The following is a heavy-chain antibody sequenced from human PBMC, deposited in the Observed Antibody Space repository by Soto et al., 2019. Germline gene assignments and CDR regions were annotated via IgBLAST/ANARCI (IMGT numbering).Heavy chain of an antibody. D-gene: IGHD4-4*01. V-gene: IGHV3-30-3*01. Sequence: GGSLRLSCAASGFTFSSYAMHWVRQAPGKGLEWVAVISYDGSNKYYADSVKGRSTIARDNSKNTLYLQRTSLRAEDTAVYYCARDPDSNYGGWFDPWGQGTLVTVSS. CDR1: GFTFSSYA. CDR3: ARDPDSNYGGWFDP. CDR2: ISYDGSNK. J-gene: IGHJ5*02.